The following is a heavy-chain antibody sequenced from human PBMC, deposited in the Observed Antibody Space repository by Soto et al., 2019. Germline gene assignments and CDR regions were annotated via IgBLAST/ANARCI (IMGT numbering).Heavy chain of an antibody. CDR2: ISVYNGNT. Sequence: ASVKVSCKASGYTFTSYGISWVRQAPGQGLEWMGWISVYNGNTNYAQKLQGRVTMTTDTSTSTAYMELRSLRSDDTAVYYCARGEGYDILTGTNYYMDVWGKGSTVTVAS. J-gene: IGHJ6*03. CDR3: ARGEGYDILTGTNYYMDV. CDR1: GYTFTSYG. V-gene: IGHV1-18*01. D-gene: IGHD3-9*01.